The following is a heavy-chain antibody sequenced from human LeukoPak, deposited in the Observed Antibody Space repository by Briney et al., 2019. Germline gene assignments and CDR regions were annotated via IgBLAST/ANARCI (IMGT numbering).Heavy chain of an antibody. CDR3: AREGRNDAFDI. CDR2: ISANGGST. V-gene: IGHV3-64*01. D-gene: IGHD1-26*01. Sequence: GGSLRLSCAASGFTVRSYGIHWVRQAPGKGLEYVSAISANGGSTYYANSVKGRFTISRDTYKNTLYLQMGSLRAEDMAVYYCAREGRNDAFDIWGQGAMVTVSS. CDR1: GFTVRSYG. J-gene: IGHJ3*02.